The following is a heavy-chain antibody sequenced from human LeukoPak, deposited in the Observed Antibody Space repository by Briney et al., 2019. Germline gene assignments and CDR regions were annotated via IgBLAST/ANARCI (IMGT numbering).Heavy chain of an antibody. CDR3: ARRNTQELDF. CDR2: IYPGDSDS. D-gene: IGHD1-26*01. CDR1: GYAFTSYW. V-gene: IGHV5-51*01. J-gene: IGHJ4*02. Sequence: GESLKISCQASGYAFTSYWIGWVRQMPGKGREWVGMIYPGDSDSRYSPSLQGQVTISADKSISTAYLQWTSLKASDTGIYFCARRNTQELDFWGQGTLVTVSS.